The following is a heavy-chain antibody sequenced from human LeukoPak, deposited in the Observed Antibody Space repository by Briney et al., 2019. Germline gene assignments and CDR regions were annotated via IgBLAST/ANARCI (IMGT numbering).Heavy chain of an antibody. CDR3: ARAPLYSGSYGRNWFDP. V-gene: IGHV4-59*12. CDR1: GGSISSYY. Sequence: SETLSLTCTVSGGSISSYYWSWVRQPPGRGLEWIGTIFYSGSTYYNPSLKSRVTLSVDTSENQFSLKLSSVTAADTAVYYCARAPLYSGSYGRNWFDPWGQGTLVTVSS. J-gene: IGHJ5*02. CDR2: IFYSGST. D-gene: IGHD1-26*01.